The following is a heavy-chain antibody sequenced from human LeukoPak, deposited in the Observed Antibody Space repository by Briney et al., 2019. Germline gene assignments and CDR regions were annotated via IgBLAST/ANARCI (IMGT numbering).Heavy chain of an antibody. V-gene: IGHV3-53*01. CDR2: IYSGGST. D-gene: IGHD2-2*01. Sequence: GGSLRLSCAASGFTVSSNYLSWVRQAPGKGLEWVSVIYSGGSTYYADSVKGRFTISRDNSKNTVFLQMYSLRAEDTAVYYCARVQGGGNQLLPRRGGRFDSWGQGTLVTVSS. CDR1: GFTVSSNY. J-gene: IGHJ5*01. CDR3: ARVQGGGNQLLPRRGGRFDS.